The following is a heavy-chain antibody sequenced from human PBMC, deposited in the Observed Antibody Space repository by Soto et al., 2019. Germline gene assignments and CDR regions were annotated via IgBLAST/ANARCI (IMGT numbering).Heavy chain of an antibody. V-gene: IGHV4-59*01. J-gene: IGHJ6*02. CDR3: ATTYSSGWNYYYYGMDV. CDR2: IYYSGST. CDR1: CGSISSYY. D-gene: IGHD6-19*01. Sequence: SETLSLTCTVSCGSISSYYWSWIRQPPGKGLEWIGYIYYSGSTNYNPSLKSRVTISVDTSKNQFSLKLSSVTAADTAVYYCATTYSSGWNYYYYGMDVWGQGTTVTVSS.